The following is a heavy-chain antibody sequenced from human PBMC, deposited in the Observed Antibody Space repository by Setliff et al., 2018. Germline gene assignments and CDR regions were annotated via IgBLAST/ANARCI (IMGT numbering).Heavy chain of an antibody. CDR2: ISVYNGDT. Sequence: ASVKVSCKASGYTFRNYAFAWVRQAPGQGLEWVGWISVYNGDTSYAQKFQGRVTMTRDTSTSTVYMELSSLRSEDTAVYYCARALDYLDYWGQGTLVTVSS. V-gene: IGHV1-18*01. J-gene: IGHJ4*02. CDR3: ARALDYLDY. CDR1: GYTFRNYA.